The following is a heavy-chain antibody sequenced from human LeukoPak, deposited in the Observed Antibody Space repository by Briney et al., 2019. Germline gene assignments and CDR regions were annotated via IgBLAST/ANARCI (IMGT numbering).Heavy chain of an antibody. CDR3: ARESSTSQTNLFDS. V-gene: IGHV4-61*08. Sequence: SETLSLTCTVSGGSISSGGYYWSWIRQPPGKGLEWIGYLHYRGNTNHNSSLKSRMTISLDTSRNQFSLRLSSVTAADTAIYFCARESSTSQTNLFDSWGQGTLVTVSS. J-gene: IGHJ4*02. CDR2: LHYRGNT. D-gene: IGHD6-6*01. CDR1: GGSISSGGYY.